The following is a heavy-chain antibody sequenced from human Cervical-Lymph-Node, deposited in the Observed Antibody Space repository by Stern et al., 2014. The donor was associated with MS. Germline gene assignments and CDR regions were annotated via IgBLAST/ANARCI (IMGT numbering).Heavy chain of an antibody. CDR3: TKAWDS. V-gene: IGHV1-8*01. CDR1: GYTFTSVD. J-gene: IGHJ4*02. Sequence: QVQLMQSGAEVKKPGASVKVSCKTSGYTFTSVDINWVRRASGQGLEWMGGMNSNSGDTGYAQKFQVTLAIAMDTSISTASMELTALRSEDTAVYCCTKAWDSWGQGTLVIVSS. CDR2: MNSNSGDT.